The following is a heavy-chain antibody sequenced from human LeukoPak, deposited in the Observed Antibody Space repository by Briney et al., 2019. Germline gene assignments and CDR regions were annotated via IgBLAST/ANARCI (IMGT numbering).Heavy chain of an antibody. J-gene: IGHJ4*02. CDR1: GGSFSGCY. CDR3: ARGTRSGYSYGYVRGFDY. V-gene: IGHV4-34*01. D-gene: IGHD5-18*01. CDR2: INHSGST. Sequence: SSETLSLTCGVYGGSFSGCYWSWIRQPPGKGLEWIGEINHSGSTNYNPSLKSRVTISVDTSKNQFSLKLSSVTAADTAVYYCARGTRSGYSYGYVRGFDYWGQGTLVTVSS.